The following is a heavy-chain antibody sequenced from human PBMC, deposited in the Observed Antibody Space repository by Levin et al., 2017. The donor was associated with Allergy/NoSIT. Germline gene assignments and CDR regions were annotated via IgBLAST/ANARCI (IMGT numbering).Heavy chain of an antibody. Sequence: SETLSLTCTVSGGSIRRNYWSWIRQPPGKGLEWIAYIYYTGSTDYNPSLKSRVTISLDTSQNQFSLKLSSVTAADTAVYYCARLTPLLEREETHYGMDVWGQGTTVTVSS. CDR3: ARLTPLLEREETHYGMDV. CDR2: IYYTGST. D-gene: IGHD3-3*02. CDR1: GGSIRRNY. J-gene: IGHJ6*02. V-gene: IGHV4-59*08.